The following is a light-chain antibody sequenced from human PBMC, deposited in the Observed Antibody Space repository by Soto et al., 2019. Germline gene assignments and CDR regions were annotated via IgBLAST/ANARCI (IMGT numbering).Light chain of an antibody. CDR2: EVN. CDR1: SSDVGSYNL. J-gene: IGLJ1*01. Sequence: QSALTQPASVSGSPGQSITISCTGTSSDVGSYNLVSWYQQYPGKAPKLMIYEVNKRPSGVSNRFSGSKSGNTASLTISGLQAEDEADYYCCSYAGSSTFVFGTGTKLTAL. CDR3: CSYAGSSTFV. V-gene: IGLV2-23*02.